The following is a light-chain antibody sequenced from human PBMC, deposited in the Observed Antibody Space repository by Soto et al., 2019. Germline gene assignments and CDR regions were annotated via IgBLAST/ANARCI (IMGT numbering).Light chain of an antibody. CDR1: QSIGRY. CDR2: DVS. CDR3: QQSFSAPRT. J-gene: IGKJ2*01. Sequence: DIQMTQSPSSLSASVGDRVTVTCRASQSIGRYLNWYQQKPGKAPKLLIYDVSHLQTGVPSRFSGAESGTDFTLTISGQQPEDFATYYCQQSFSAPRTFGQGTKLDIQ. V-gene: IGKV1-39*01.